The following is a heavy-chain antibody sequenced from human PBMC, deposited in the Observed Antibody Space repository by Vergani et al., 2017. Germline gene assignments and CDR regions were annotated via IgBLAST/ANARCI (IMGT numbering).Heavy chain of an antibody. CDR2: ISGSGGST. V-gene: IGHV3-23*01. CDR1: GFTFSSYA. D-gene: IGHD3-22*01. CDR3: ERTMVDYYDSSGYYYYYYGMDV. Sequence: EVQLLESGGGLVQPGGSLRLSCAASGFTFSSYAMSWVRQAPGKGLEWVSAISGSGGSTYYADSVKGRFTISRDNAKNSLYLQMNSLRAEDTAVYYCERTMVDYYDSSGYYYYYYGMDVWGQGTTVTVSS. J-gene: IGHJ6*02.